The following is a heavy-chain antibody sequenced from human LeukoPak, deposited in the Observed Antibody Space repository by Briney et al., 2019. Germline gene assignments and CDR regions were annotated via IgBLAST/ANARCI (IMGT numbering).Heavy chain of an antibody. CDR3: ARCWANIGSYHYYYMDV. CDR2: ISLSGTTI. J-gene: IGHJ6*03. Sequence: GALRLSCAASEFTFSDYYMIWIRQAPGKGLEWVSYISLSGTTIYYADSVKGRFTISRDNAKNSLYLQMSSLRAEDTAVYYCARCWANIGSYHYYYMDVWGKGTTVTVSS. D-gene: IGHD2-15*01. V-gene: IGHV3-11*04. CDR1: EFTFSDYY.